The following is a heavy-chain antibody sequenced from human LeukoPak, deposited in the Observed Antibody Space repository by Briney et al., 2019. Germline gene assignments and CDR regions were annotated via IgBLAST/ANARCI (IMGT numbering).Heavy chain of an antibody. J-gene: IGHJ2*01. D-gene: IGHD4-17*01. V-gene: IGHV4-4*02. Sequence: SETLSLTCAVSGGSISSSNWWSWVRQPPGKGLEWIGEIYHSGSTNYNPSLKSRVTISVDRSKNQFSLKLSSVTAADTAVYYCARVGEYGDNYWYFDLWGRGTLVTVSS. CDR1: GGSISSSNW. CDR3: ARVGEYGDNYWYFDL. CDR2: IYHSGST.